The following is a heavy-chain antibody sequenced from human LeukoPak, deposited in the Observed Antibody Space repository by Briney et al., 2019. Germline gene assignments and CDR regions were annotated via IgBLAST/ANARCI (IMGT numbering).Heavy chain of an antibody. J-gene: IGHJ5*02. Sequence: PSETLSLTCAVYGVSFSGYYWSWIRQPPGKGLEWMCEINHSGSTKYNPSLKSRVTISVDTSKNQFSLKLSSVTAADTAVYYCARSYDFWRKYNNWFDPWGQGTMVTVSS. D-gene: IGHD3-3*01. CDR2: INHSGST. CDR1: GVSFSGYY. V-gene: IGHV4-34*01. CDR3: ARSYDFWRKYNNWFDP.